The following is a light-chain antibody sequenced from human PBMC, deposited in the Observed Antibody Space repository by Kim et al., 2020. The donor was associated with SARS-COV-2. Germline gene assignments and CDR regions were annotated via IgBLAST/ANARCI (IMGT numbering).Light chain of an antibody. CDR1: TGAVTSGHY. V-gene: IGLV7-46*01. J-gene: IGLJ1*01. Sequence: QAVVTQEPSLTVSPGRTVTLTCGSSTGAVTSGHYPYWFQQKPGQAPRTLIHDTSNKHSWSPARFSGSLLGCKAALTLSGAQPEDEAEYYCLLSYSGALYVFGTGTKVTVL. CDR2: DTS. CDR3: LLSYSGALYV.